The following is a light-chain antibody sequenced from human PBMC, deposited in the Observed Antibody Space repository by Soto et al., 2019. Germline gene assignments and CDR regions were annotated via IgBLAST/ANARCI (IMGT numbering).Light chain of an antibody. V-gene: IGLV2-14*03. Sequence: QYALTQAASVSGSPGQSITISCTGTSSDVGACDYVSWYQQHPDKAPKLMIYEVSNRPSGVSNRFSGSKSVNTATLTISGLQAEDEADYYCSSYTSSSTRVFGTGTKVTVL. J-gene: IGLJ1*01. CDR1: SSDVGACDY. CDR3: SSYTSSSTRV. CDR2: EVS.